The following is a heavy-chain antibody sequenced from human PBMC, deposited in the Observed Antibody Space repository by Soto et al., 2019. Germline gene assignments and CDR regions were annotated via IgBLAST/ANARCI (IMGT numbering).Heavy chain of an antibody. CDR1: GYTFTSYG. Sequence: QVQLVQSGAEVKKPGASVKVSCKASGYTFTSYGISWVRQAPGQGLEWMGWISAYNGNTNYAQKLQGRVTMTTDTSTSTAYMELRSLRSDYTAVYYCARDRVMGASPYYYYYGMDVWGHGTTVTVSS. J-gene: IGHJ6*02. CDR2: ISAYNGNT. V-gene: IGHV1-18*04. D-gene: IGHD1-26*01. CDR3: ARDRVMGASPYYYYYGMDV.